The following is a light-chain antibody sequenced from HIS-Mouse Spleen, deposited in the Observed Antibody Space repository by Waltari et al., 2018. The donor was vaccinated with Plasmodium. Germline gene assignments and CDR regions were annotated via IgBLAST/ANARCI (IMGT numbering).Light chain of an antibody. CDR3: QQRSNWPRVLT. CDR1: KSVSSY. CDR2: DAS. J-gene: IGKJ4*01. V-gene: IGKV3-11*01. Sequence: EIVLTQSPATLSLSPGERATLSCRASKSVSSYLAWYQQKPGQAPRRLIYDASNRATGIPARFSGSGSGTDFTLTISSLEPEDFAVYYCQQRSNWPRVLTFGGGTKVEIK.